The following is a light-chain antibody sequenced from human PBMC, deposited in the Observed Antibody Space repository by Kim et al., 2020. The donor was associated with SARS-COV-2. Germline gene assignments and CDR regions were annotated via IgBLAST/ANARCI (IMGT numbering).Light chain of an antibody. CDR3: QKYNSAPLT. V-gene: IGKV1-27*01. CDR2: AAS. J-gene: IGKJ1*01. CDR1: QGMSNY. Sequence: ACVGDRVTITCRASQGMSNYLAWYQQKPGKVPKLLSYAASTLQSGVPSRFSGSGTGTDFTLTISSLQPEDVATYYCQKYNSAPLTFGQGTKVDIK.